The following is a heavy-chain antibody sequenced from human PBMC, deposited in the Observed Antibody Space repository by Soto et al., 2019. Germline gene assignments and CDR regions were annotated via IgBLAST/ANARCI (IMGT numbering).Heavy chain of an antibody. V-gene: IGHV4-30-4*01. CDR3: ARDLDGLHDDNSGPYPRPG. D-gene: IGHD3-22*01. Sequence: QVQLQESGPGQVQPSKTLSLTCTVSGGSISSDDYYWSWIRQAPGRGLEWIGYIHSSGSIYYNPXLKSRATMSIDTARNQFSLKVSSVTVADTAVYYCARDLDGLHDDNSGPYPRPGWGQGTLVTVSS. CDR2: IHSSGSI. J-gene: IGHJ1*01. CDR1: GGSISSDDYY.